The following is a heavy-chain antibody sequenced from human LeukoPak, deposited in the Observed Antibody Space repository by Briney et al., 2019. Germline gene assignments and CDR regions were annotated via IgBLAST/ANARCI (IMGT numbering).Heavy chain of an antibody. CDR1: LYTFTGYY. V-gene: IGHV1-2*02. CDR2: INPNSGVT. CDR3: ASGDRICSSVGGY. Sequence: ASLKVSSKPSLYTFTGYYMHWVRQAPGQRRWWVGWINPNSGVTNYAQKFQGRVTMTRDTSISTASMELSRLRSDDTAVYYCASGDRICSSVGGYWGQGTLVTVSS. D-gene: IGHD6-13*01. J-gene: IGHJ4*02.